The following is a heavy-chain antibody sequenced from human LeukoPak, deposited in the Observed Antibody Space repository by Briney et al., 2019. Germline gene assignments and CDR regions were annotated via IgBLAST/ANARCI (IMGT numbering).Heavy chain of an antibody. V-gene: IGHV4-34*01. CDR3: ASLYYYGSAQDAFDI. D-gene: IGHD3-10*01. Sequence: PSETLSLTCSVSGGSISGYYWSWIRQPPGKGLEWIGEINHSGSTNYNPSLKSRVTISLDTSKNQFSLKLSSVTAADTAVYYCASLYYYGSAQDAFDIWGQGTMVTVSS. CDR1: GGSISGYY. J-gene: IGHJ3*02. CDR2: INHSGST.